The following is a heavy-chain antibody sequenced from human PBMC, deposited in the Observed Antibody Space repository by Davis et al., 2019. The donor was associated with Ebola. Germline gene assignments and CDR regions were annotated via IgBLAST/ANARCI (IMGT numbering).Heavy chain of an antibody. CDR1: GFSFSGLA. Sequence: GESLKISCAASGFSFSGLAMHWVRQASGKGLEWVGRIRSKPNNYATGYAASVKGRFTISRDESKNTAYLQMNSLKTEDTAVYYCTRRYYDHSGGWFDSWGQGTLVTVSS. D-gene: IGHD3-22*01. V-gene: IGHV3-73*01. CDR2: IRSKPNNYAT. CDR3: TRRYYDHSGGWFDS. J-gene: IGHJ5*01.